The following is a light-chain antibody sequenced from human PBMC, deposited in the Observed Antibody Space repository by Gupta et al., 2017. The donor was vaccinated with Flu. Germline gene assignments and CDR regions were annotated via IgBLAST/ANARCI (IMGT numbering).Light chain of an antibody. CDR2: YKSDSDK. J-gene: IGLJ3*02. CDR3: MIWYGSAVV. V-gene: IGLV5-45*01. CDR1: SGINVGPYR. Sequence: QAVLTQPASLSASPGTSASLTCTLRSGINVGPYRISWYQQKPGSPPQYLLGYKSDSDKHQGSGVPSRFSGSKDASANAGILLITGLQSEDEADYYCMIWYGSAVVFGGGTKLTVL.